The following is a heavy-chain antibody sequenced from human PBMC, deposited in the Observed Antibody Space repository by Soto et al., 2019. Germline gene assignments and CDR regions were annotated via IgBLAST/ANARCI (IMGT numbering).Heavy chain of an antibody. Sequence: PGGSLRLSCAASGFTFSSYGMHWVLKAPGKGLEWVAVISYDGSSEYYADSVKGRFTISRDNSKDALHLQMNSLRAEDTAVYCCAKDRGMYSSSSYGMDVWGQGTTVTVSS. V-gene: IGHV3-30*18. D-gene: IGHD6-13*01. J-gene: IGHJ6*02. CDR2: ISYDGSSE. CDR1: GFTFSSYG. CDR3: AKDRGMYSSSSYGMDV.